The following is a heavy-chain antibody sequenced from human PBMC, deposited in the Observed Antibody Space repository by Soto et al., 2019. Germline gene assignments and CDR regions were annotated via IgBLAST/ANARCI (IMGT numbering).Heavy chain of an antibody. CDR2: ISGSGGST. J-gene: IGHJ5*02. V-gene: IGHV3-23*01. CDR1: GFTFSSYA. D-gene: IGHD1-26*01. CDR3: ARGLLPPSYCFDP. Sequence: GGSLRLSCAASGFTFSSYAMTWVRQAPGKGLEWVSTISGSGGSTYYADSVKGRFTISRDNSENTLYLQMNSLRAEDTAVYYCARGLLPPSYCFDPWGQGTPVTVSS.